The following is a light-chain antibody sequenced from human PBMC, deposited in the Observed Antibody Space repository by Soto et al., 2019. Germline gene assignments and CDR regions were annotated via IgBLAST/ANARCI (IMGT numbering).Light chain of an antibody. CDR2: DVS. CDR1: SSDVGGYNY. CDR3: CSYAGSYTLV. Sequence: QSALTQPGSVSGSPGQSVTISCTGTSSDVGGYNYVSWYQQHPGKAPKLMIYDVSKRPSGVPDRFSGSKSGNTASLTISGLQAEDEADYYCCSYAGSYTLVFGGGTKVTVL. V-gene: IGLV2-11*01. J-gene: IGLJ2*01.